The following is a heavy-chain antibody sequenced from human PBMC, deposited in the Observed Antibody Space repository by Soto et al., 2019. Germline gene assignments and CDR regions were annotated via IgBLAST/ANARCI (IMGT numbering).Heavy chain of an antibody. J-gene: IGHJ4*02. V-gene: IGHV1-18*01. CDR2: LRPHKDNT. Sequence: QVHLVQSGAEVKKPGASVKVSCKASGNTFINYGVSWVRQAPGQGLEWMGWLRPHKDNTNYAQKFQGRVTMTTDTSTSTAYMELRSLRSDGTAVYYCATAVRGSWSYYGEWGQGTLVTVSS. CDR3: ATAVRGSWSYYGE. CDR1: GNTFINYG. D-gene: IGHD3-10*01.